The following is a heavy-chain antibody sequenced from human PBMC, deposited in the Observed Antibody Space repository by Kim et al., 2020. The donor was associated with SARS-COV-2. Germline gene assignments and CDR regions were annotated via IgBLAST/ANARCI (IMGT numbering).Heavy chain of an antibody. CDR3: AKDIAAARLFGPFDY. CDR2: ISWDGGST. V-gene: IGHV3-43*01. Sequence: GGSLRLSCAASGFTFDDYTMHWVRQAPGKGLEWVSLISWDGGSTYYADSVKGRFTISRDNSKNSLYLQMNSLRTEDTALYYCAKDIAAARLFGPFDYWGQGTLVTVSS. J-gene: IGHJ4*02. D-gene: IGHD6-6*01. CDR1: GFTFDDYT.